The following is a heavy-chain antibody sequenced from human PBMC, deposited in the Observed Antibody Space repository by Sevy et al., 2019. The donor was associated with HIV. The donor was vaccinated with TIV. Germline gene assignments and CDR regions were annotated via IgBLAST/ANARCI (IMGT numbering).Heavy chain of an antibody. V-gene: IGHV3-23*01. D-gene: IGHD3-3*01. CDR1: GFTFSSYA. CDR2: ISGSGGST. CDR3: AKDYRESRDFWSGYYPYYFDY. Sequence: GGSLRLSCAASGFTFSSYAMSWVRQAPGKGLEWVSAISGSGGSTYYADSVKGRFTISRDNSKNTLYLQMNSLRAEDTAVYYCAKDYRESRDFWSGYYPYYFDYWGQGTLVTVSS. J-gene: IGHJ4*02.